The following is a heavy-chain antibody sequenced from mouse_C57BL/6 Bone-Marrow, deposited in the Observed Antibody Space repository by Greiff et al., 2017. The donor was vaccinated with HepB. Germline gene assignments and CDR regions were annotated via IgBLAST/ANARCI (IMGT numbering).Heavy chain of an antibody. CDR3: ARSDYGSRWYFDV. D-gene: IGHD1-1*01. V-gene: IGHV3-6*01. J-gene: IGHJ1*03. CDR1: GYSITSGYY. Sequence: EVQLQESGPGLVKPSQSLSLTCSVTGYSITSGYYWNWIRQFPGNKLEWMGYISYDGSNNYNPSLKNRISITRDTSKNQFFLKLNSVTTEDTATCYCARSDYGSRWYFDVWGTGTTVTVAS. CDR2: ISYDGSN.